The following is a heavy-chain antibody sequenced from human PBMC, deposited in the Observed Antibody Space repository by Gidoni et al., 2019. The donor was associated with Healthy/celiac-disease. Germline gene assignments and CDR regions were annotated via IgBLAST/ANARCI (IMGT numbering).Heavy chain of an antibody. D-gene: IGHD3-3*01. CDR1: GLTVSSYS. V-gene: IGHV3-21*01. CDR2: ISSSSSYI. Sequence: EVQLVEPGGGLVKPGGCLRLYCAASGLTVSSYSMNWVRQAPGKGLEWVSSISSSSSYISYADSVKGRFTISRDNAKNSLYLQMNSLRAEDTAVYYCARGKFDFWSGYYGVWGKGTTVTVSS. J-gene: IGHJ6*04. CDR3: ARGKFDFWSGYYGV.